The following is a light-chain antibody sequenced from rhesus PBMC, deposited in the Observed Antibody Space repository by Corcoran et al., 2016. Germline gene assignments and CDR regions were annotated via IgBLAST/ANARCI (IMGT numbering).Light chain of an antibody. Sequence: DIQMTQSPSSLSASVGDRVTITCRASENVNNYLNWYQQKPGKAPKLLIYKASTLQSGVPSMFSGSGSGTDYTFTISSLQPEDVATYYCQHGYGTPRTFGQGTKVEIK. CDR2: KAS. V-gene: IGKV1-74*01. J-gene: IGKJ1*01. CDR1: ENVNNY. CDR3: QHGYGTPRT.